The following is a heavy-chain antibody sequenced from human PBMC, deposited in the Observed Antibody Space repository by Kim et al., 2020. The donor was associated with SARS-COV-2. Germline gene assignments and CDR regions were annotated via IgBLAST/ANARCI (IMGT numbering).Heavy chain of an antibody. CDR2: IWSNGMRS. D-gene: IGHD2-2*01. V-gene: IGHV3-33*01. Sequence: GGSLRLSCAASGFTSSDFGFHWVRQAPGKGLEWVAVIWSNGMRSYYGDSVKGRFTISRDNSKNTLYLQMDSLRAEDTAVYYCARPMPNWYFDLWGHGTLV. CDR1: GFTSSDFG. CDR3: ARPMPNWYFDL. J-gene: IGHJ2*01.